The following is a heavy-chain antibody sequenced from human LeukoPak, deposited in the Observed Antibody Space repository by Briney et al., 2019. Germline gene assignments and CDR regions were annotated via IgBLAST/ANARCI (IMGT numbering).Heavy chain of an antibody. D-gene: IGHD3-3*01. V-gene: IGHV3-23*01. Sequence: PGGSLRLSCAASGFTFNNYAMAWVRQAQGTGLQWVSAISGSGSAGSTYYTDSVKGRFTISRDNSKDTLYLQMNSLRADDTAIYYCAKTTGYDFWSGFPGDYWGQGTLVTVSS. J-gene: IGHJ4*02. CDR3: AKTTGYDFWSGFPGDY. CDR1: GFTFNNYA. CDR2: ISGSGSAGST.